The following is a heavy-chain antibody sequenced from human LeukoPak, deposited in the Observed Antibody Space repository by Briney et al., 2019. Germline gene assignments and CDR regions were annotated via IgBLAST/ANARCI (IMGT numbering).Heavy chain of an antibody. V-gene: IGHV3-53*01. Sequence: PGRSLRLSCAASGFTFSSYGMHWVRQAPGKGLEWVAVIYSGGSTYYADSVKGRFTISRDNSKNTLYLQMNSLRAEDTAVYYCARDLPSGYLSYWGQGTLVTVSS. CDR3: ARDLPSGYLSY. D-gene: IGHD5-12*01. J-gene: IGHJ4*02. CDR2: IYSGGST. CDR1: GFTFSSYG.